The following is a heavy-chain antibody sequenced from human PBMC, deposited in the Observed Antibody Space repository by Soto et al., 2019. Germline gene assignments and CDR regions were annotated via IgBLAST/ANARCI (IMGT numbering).Heavy chain of an antibody. CDR2: FDPEDGGT. CDR3: ATDSPKYCSSTSCFKWGWFDP. Sequence: ASVKVSCKVSGYTLTELSMHWVLQAPGKGLEWMGGFDPEDGGTIYAQKFQGRVTMTEDTSTDTAYMELSSLRSEDTAVYYCATDSPKYCSSTSCFKWGWFDPWGQGTLVTVSS. CDR1: GYTLTELS. J-gene: IGHJ5*02. D-gene: IGHD2-2*01. V-gene: IGHV1-24*01.